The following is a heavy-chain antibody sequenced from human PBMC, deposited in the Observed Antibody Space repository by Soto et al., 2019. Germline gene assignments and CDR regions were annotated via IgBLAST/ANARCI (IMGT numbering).Heavy chain of an antibody. CDR3: ARDSRPLDQYYYYGMDV. V-gene: IGHV3-30*03. D-gene: IGHD1-1*01. CDR1: GVSFEGYG. CDR2: ISYDGSQT. Sequence: SGGFLRLSAAASGVSFEGYGMRWVGQGPGKGLEWVAVISYDGSQTYYGDSVKGRFSISRDNSKNILSLQMNSLRGDDSAVYYCARDSRPLDQYYYYGMDVWGQGPRSPSP. J-gene: IGHJ6*02.